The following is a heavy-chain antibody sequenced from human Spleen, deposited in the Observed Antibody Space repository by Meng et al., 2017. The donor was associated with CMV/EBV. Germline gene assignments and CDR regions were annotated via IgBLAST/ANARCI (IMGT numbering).Heavy chain of an antibody. CDR3: ARGLVGRYCSSTSCPDY. CDR2: INHSGST. V-gene: IGHV4-34*01. Sequence: SETLSLTCAVYGGSFSGYYWSWIRQPPGKGLEWIGEINHSGSTNYNPSLKSRVTISVDTSKNQFSLKLSSVTAADTAVYYCARGLVGRYCSSTSCPDYWGQGTLVTVS. D-gene: IGHD2-2*01. J-gene: IGHJ4*02. CDR1: GGSFSGYY.